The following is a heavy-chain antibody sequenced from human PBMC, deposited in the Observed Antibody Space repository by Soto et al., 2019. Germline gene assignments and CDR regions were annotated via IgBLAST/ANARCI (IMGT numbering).Heavy chain of an antibody. V-gene: IGHV3-21*01. J-gene: IGHJ6*02. Sequence: GGSLRLSCAASGFTFSSYSMNWVRQAPGKGLEWVSSISSSSSYIYYADSVKGRFTISRDNAKNSLYLQMNSLRAEDTAVYYCARDLRLRKYYYYGMDVWGQGTTVTVSS. CDR3: ARDLRLRKYYYYGMDV. CDR1: GFTFSSYS. CDR2: ISSSSSYI. D-gene: IGHD4-17*01.